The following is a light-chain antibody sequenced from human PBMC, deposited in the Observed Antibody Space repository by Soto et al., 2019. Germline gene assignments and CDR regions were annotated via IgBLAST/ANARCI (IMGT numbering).Light chain of an antibody. CDR1: QGIRND. CDR2: EAS. CDR3: QQRSNWPPIT. J-gene: IGKJ5*01. V-gene: IGKV1-6*01. Sequence: IKMTQSPSSLSASVGDRVTITCRASQGIRNDLAWYQQKPGKAPKLLIYEASTLQSGVPSRFSGSYSGTDFTLTIGSLQPEDFAVYYCQQRSNWPPITFGQGTRLEIK.